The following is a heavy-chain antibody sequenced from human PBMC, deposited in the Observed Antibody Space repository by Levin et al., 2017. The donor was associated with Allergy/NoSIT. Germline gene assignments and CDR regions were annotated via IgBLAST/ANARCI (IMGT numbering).Heavy chain of an antibody. CDR1: GFTFSTYA. Sequence: GGSLRLSCRASGFTFSTYAMSWVRQAPGKGLEWVSSILGSGVSTYYADSVKGRFTISRDNSKNTLYLQMNSLRAEDTAVYYCAKLNHYYDSRGNYWGQGTLLTVSS. CDR3: AKLNHYYDSRGNY. J-gene: IGHJ4*02. D-gene: IGHD3-22*01. CDR2: ILGSGVST. V-gene: IGHV3-23*01.